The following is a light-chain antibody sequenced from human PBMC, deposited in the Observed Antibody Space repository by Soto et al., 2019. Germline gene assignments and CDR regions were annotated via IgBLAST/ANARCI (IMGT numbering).Light chain of an antibody. V-gene: IGKV1-39*01. J-gene: IGKJ3*01. Sequence: DLELTQSPSSLSASVGDRVTIACRSSQNSNIYLNWYQQKPGNAPKRLIFESSSLQSGVPSRFRGSGTRRDFTLTISSLQREDFATSCCQQTSTAPVSFGPGTNVDIK. CDR2: ESS. CDR3: QQTSTAPVS. CDR1: QNSNIY.